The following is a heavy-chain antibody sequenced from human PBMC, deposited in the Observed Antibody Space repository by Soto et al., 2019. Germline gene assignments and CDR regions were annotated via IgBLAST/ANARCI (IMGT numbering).Heavy chain of an antibody. V-gene: IGHV3-48*03. CDR1: RFTFSSYE. CDR2: ISSTGSTI. D-gene: IGHD3-10*01. J-gene: IGHJ6*01. CDR3: ARNRYGSGSPLSYYYGMDV. Sequence: GSLRLSCAASRFTFSSYEMNWIRQAPGKGLQWVSYISSTGSTIYYADSVKGRFTISRDNAKNSLYLQMNSLRAEDTAVYYCARNRYGSGSPLSYYYGMDVWGQGTTVTVSS.